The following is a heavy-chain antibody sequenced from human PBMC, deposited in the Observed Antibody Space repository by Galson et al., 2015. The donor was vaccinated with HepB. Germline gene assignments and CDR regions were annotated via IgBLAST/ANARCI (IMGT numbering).Heavy chain of an antibody. D-gene: IGHD3-3*01. CDR1: GFTFSDYY. Sequence: SLRLSCAASGFTFSDYYMSWIRQAPGKGLEWVSYISSSSSYTNYADSVKGRFTISRDNAKNSLYLQMNSLRAEDTAVYYCARDIAYYEFWSGLWGSAYGMDVWGQGTTVTVSS. CDR2: ISSSSSYT. J-gene: IGHJ6*02. V-gene: IGHV3-11*06. CDR3: ARDIAYYEFWSGLWGSAYGMDV.